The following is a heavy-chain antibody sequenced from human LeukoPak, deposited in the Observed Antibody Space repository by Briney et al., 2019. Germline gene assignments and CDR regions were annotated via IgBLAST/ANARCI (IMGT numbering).Heavy chain of an antibody. J-gene: IGHJ5*02. Sequence: APVKVSCKASGGTFSSYANSWVRQAPGQGLEWMGRIIPILGIANYAQKFQGRVTITADKSTSTAYMELSGLRSEDTAVYYCAREVNYGDYAGFGWFDPWGQGTLVTVSS. D-gene: IGHD4-17*01. V-gene: IGHV1-69*04. CDR2: IIPILGIA. CDR1: GGTFSSYA. CDR3: AREVNYGDYAGFGWFDP.